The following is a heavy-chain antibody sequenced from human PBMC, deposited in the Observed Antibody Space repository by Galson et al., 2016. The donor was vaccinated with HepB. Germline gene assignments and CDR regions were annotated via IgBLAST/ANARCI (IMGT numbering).Heavy chain of an antibody. J-gene: IGHJ4*02. CDR3: ARVGEGSAAGYSSGLTY. CDR1: GYPFTHYT. CDR2: INPGNGNA. Sequence: SVKVSCKASGYPFTHYTIHWVRQAPGQGLEWMGWINPGNGNAKYPHTFQGSVTFTSDTFETTVYTEVSSLRTEDAAVFYCARVGEGSAAGYSSGLTYWGQGSLVTVSS. V-gene: IGHV1-3*01. D-gene: IGHD3-22*01.